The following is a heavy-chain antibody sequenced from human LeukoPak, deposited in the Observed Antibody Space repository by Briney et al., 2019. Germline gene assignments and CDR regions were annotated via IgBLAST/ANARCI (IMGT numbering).Heavy chain of an antibody. CDR1: GGSISSSSYY. D-gene: IGHD2-2*01. J-gene: IGHJ5*02. Sequence: SETLSLTCTDSGGSISSSSYYWGWIRQPPGKGLEWIGSIYYSGSTYYNPSLKSRVTISVDTSKNQFSLKLSSVTAADTAVYYCHRGDIVVVPAAMDAWGQGTLVTVSS. CDR3: HRGDIVVVPAAMDA. V-gene: IGHV4-39*01. CDR2: IYYSGST.